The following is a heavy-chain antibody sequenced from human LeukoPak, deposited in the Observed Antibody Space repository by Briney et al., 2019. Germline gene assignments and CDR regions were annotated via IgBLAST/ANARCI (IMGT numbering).Heavy chain of an antibody. CDR3: AYGDYVTIGLGY. Sequence: SETLSLTCTVSGGSISSYYWSWIRQPPGKGLEWIGYIYYSGSTNYNPSLKSRVTISVDTSKNQFSLKLSSVTAADTAVYYCAYGDYVTIGLGYWGQGTLVTVSS. J-gene: IGHJ4*02. CDR2: IYYSGST. CDR1: GGSISSYY. D-gene: IGHD4-17*01. V-gene: IGHV4-59*01.